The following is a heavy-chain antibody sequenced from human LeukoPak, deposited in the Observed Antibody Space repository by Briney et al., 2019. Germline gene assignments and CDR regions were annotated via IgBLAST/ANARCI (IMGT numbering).Heavy chain of an antibody. Sequence: GGSLRLSCAASGFTVSSNYMSWVRQAPGKGLEWVSVIYSGGSTYYADSVKGRFTISRDNSKNTLYLQMNSLRAEDTAVYYCARGWALGNDAFDIWGQGTMVTVSS. CDR3: ARGWALGNDAFDI. CDR1: GFTVSSNY. J-gene: IGHJ3*02. D-gene: IGHD3-16*01. V-gene: IGHV3-66*01. CDR2: IYSGGST.